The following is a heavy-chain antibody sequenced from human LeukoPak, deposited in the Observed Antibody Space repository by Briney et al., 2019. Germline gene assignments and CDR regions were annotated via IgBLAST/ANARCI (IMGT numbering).Heavy chain of an antibody. J-gene: IGHJ5*02. CDR2: ISYDGSNK. V-gene: IGHV3-30*04. D-gene: IGHD2-15*01. CDR1: GFTFSSYA. CDR3: AKTACSGGSCYSIGWFDP. Sequence: GRSLRLSCAASGFTFSSYAMHWVRQAPGKGLEWVAVISYDGSNKYYADSVKGRFTISRDNSKNTLYLQMNSLRAEDTAVYYCAKTACSGGSCYSIGWFDPWGQGTLVTVSS.